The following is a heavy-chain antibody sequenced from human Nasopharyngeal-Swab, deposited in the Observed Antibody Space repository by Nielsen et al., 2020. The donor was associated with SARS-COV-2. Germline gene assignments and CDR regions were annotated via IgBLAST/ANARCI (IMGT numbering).Heavy chain of an antibody. V-gene: IGHV3-48*03. CDR3: ARGCTNGVCYPTSYYYYGMDV. J-gene: IGHJ6*02. D-gene: IGHD2-8*01. CDR2: ISSSGSTI. CDR1: GFTFSSYE. Sequence: GESLKISCAASGFTFSSYEMNWVRQAPGKGLEWVSYISSSGSTIYYADSVKGRFTISRDSAKNSLYLQMNSLRAEDTAVYYCARGCTNGVCYPTSYYYYGMDVWGQGTTVTVSS.